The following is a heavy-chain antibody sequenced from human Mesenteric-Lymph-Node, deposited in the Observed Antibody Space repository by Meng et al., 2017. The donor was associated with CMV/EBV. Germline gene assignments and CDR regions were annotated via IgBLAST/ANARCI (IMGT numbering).Heavy chain of an antibody. CDR3: ARDWAGYSGYDFWGPLDFDY. J-gene: IGHJ4*02. D-gene: IGHD5-12*01. Sequence: SYAMHWVRQAPGKGLEYVSAISSNGGSTYYANSVKGRFTVSRDNSKNTLYLQMGSLRAEDMAVYYCARDWAGYSGYDFWGPLDFDYWGQGTLVTVSS. CDR2: ISSNGGST. CDR1: SYA. V-gene: IGHV3-64*01.